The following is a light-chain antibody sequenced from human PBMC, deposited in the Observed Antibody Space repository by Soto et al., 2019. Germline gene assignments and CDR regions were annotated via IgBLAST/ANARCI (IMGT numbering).Light chain of an antibody. CDR1: QGMSNY. Sequence: DIQITQSPSSLSASVGDRVTITCRASQGMSNYLAWYPQKPGKVPKLLIYAASTSQSGVPSRFSGSGSGTEFTLTISSLQPDDIATYYCHQYNTHSTFGQGTKVDIK. CDR2: AAS. V-gene: IGKV1-27*01. J-gene: IGKJ1*01. CDR3: HQYNTHST.